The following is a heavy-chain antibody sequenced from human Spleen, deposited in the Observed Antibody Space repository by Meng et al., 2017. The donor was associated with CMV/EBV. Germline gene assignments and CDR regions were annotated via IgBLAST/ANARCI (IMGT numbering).Heavy chain of an antibody. D-gene: IGHD3-22*01. V-gene: IGHV3-20*04. J-gene: IGHJ4*02. Sequence: GGSLRLPCAASGFTFDDYGMSWVRQAPGKGLEWVSGINWNGGSTGYADSVKGRFTISRDNAKNSLYLQMNSLRAEDTALYYCAGYYYDSSGSVYWGQGTLVTVSS. CDR3: AGYYYDSSGSVY. CDR1: GFTFDDYG. CDR2: INWNGGST.